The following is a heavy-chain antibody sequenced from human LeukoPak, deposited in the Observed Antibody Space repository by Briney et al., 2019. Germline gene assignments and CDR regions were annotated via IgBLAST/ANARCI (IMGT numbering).Heavy chain of an antibody. CDR3: ARTRWELSPFDY. CDR2: IYYSGST. V-gene: IGHV4-59*01. CDR1: GGSISSYY. Sequence: SETLSLTCTVSGGSISSYYWSWIRQPPGKGLEWIGYIYYSGSTNYNPSLKSRVTMSVDTSKNQFSLRLSPVTAADTAVYYCARTRWELSPFDYWGQGTLVTVSS. J-gene: IGHJ4*02. D-gene: IGHD1-26*01.